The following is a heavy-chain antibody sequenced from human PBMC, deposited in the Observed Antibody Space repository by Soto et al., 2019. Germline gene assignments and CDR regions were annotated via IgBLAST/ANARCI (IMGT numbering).Heavy chain of an antibody. CDR1: GFTFTSSA. V-gene: IGHV1-58*02. CDR3: ARHVSEYSSSSVGY. J-gene: IGHJ4*02. Sequence: ASVKVSCKASGFTFTSSAMQWVRQARGQRLEWIGWIVVGSCNTNYAQKFQERVTITRDMSTSTAYMELSSLRSEDTAVYYCARHVSEYSSSSVGYWGQGTLVTVSS. CDR2: IVVGSCNT. D-gene: IGHD6-6*01.